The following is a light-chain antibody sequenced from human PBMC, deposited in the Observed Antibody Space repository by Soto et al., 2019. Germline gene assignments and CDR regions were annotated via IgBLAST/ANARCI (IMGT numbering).Light chain of an antibody. CDR3: QVWDSSSDHVV. J-gene: IGLJ2*01. V-gene: IGLV3-21*04. CDR1: KIGSKS. Sequence: SYELTQPPSVSVAPGKTARITCGGNKIGSKSVHWYQQKPGQAPVLVIYYDSDRPSGIPERFSGSNSANTATLTISRVEAGDEDDYYCQVWDSSSDHVVFGGGTKLTVL. CDR2: YDS.